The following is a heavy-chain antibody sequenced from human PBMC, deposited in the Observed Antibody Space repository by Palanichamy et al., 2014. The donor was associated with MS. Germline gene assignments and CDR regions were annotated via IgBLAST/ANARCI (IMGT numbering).Heavy chain of an antibody. CDR1: GGSISSSGYY. J-gene: IGHJ4*02. CDR3: AKLGYSNSYFDY. D-gene: IGHD4-11*01. CDR2: IRQSGRT. Sequence: QVQLQESGPGLVKPSQTLSLTCTVSGGSISSSGYYWNWIRQYPGKGLEWIGYIRQSGRTYYNPSLKSRVSISGDTTKNQFSLNLTSVTAADTAVYYCAKLGYSNSYFDYWGQGTLVTASS. V-gene: IGHV4-31*03.